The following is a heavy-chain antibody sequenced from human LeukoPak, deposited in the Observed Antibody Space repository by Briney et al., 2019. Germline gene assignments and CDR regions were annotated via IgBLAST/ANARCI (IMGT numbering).Heavy chain of an antibody. V-gene: IGHV1-2*02. CDR1: GYTFTGYY. J-gene: IGHJ4*02. D-gene: IGHD4-17*01. Sequence: GASVKVSCKASGYTFTGYYMHWVRQAPGQGLEWMGWINPNSGGTNYAQKFQGRVTMTRDTSISTAYMELSRPRSDDTAVYYCARGRGDYGDYKYYFDYWGQGTLVTVSS. CDR3: ARGRGDYGDYKYYFDY. CDR2: INPNSGGT.